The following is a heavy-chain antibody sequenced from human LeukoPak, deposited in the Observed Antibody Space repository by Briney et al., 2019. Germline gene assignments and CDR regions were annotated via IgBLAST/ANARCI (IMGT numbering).Heavy chain of an antibody. J-gene: IGHJ4*02. Sequence: WASVKVSCKASGYTFTSCFMHWVRQAPGQGLEWMGTINPNDGSTSYAQNFQGRVTLTRDTSTSTVYMELSSLRSDDTAVYYCARVFMGDYHLGYFDYWGQGTLVTVSS. CDR3: ARVFMGDYHLGYFDY. CDR1: GYTFTSCF. D-gene: IGHD4-17*01. V-gene: IGHV1-46*01. CDR2: INPNDGST.